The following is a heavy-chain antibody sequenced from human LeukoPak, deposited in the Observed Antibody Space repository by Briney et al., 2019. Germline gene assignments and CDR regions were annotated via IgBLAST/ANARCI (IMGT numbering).Heavy chain of an antibody. CDR3: ARLKVGANDAYDI. V-gene: IGHV4-59*08. D-gene: IGHD1-26*01. J-gene: IGHJ3*02. CDR1: GGSINGYY. CDR2: IHYTGSS. Sequence: SETLSLTCTVSGGSINGYYWTRIRQPPGKGLEWIGYIHYTGSSNYNPSVKSRVTISVGTSKNQFSLRLTSVTAADTAVYYCARLKVGANDAYDIWGQGTMVTVSS.